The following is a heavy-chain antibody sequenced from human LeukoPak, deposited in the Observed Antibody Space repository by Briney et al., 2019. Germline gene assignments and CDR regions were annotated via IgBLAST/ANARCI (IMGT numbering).Heavy chain of an antibody. D-gene: IGHD3-9*01. Sequence: PAASVTVSCKAYGYTFTSFCISWVRQPPGQGLEWIGWISAYNGNTNYAQKLQGRVTMNTDTSTSTAYMELRSLRSDDTAVYYCASGFVAVYSPRGYWGQGTLVTVSS. V-gene: IGHV1-18*01. CDR2: ISAYNGNT. CDR3: ASGFVAVYSPRGY. J-gene: IGHJ4*02. CDR1: GYTFTSFC.